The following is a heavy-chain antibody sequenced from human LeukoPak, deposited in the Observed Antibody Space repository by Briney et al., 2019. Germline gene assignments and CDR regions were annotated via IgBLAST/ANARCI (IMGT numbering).Heavy chain of an antibody. V-gene: IGHV4-59*01. CDR3: AKHGSGWSFDY. J-gene: IGHJ4*02. Sequence: SETLSLTCTVSSASISSYYWGWIRQPPGKGLEWIGYIQNTGGTNYNPSLKSRVSISKDTSKNQFSLKVSSVTAADTAVYYCAKHGSGWSFDYRGPGTLVTVSS. CDR2: IQNTGGT. D-gene: IGHD6-19*01. CDR1: SASISSYY.